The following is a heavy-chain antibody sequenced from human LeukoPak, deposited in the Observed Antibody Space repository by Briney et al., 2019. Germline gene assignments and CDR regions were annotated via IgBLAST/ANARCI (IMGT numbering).Heavy chain of an antibody. CDR3: AKRGVVIRVVLVGFHKEAYYFDS. CDR1: GITLSNYG. V-gene: IGHV3-23*01. D-gene: IGHD3-10*01. CDR2: ISASGGTT. Sequence: GGSLRLSCAVSGITLSNYGMSWVRQAPGKGLGWVAGISASGGTTNYADSVKGRFSISRDNPKNTLYLQMNGLRAEDTAVYFCAKRGVVIRVVLVGFHKEAYYFDSWGQGALVTVSS. J-gene: IGHJ4*02.